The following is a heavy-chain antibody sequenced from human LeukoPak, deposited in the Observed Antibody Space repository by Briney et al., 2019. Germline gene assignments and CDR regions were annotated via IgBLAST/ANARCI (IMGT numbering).Heavy chain of an antibody. J-gene: IGHJ4*02. Sequence: GGSLRLSCAASGFTFSDYYMSWIRQTPGKGLEWVSYMSSSGSTIYYADSVKGRFTISRDNAKNSLYLQMNSLRAEDTAVYYCARVTLYSSSWYYFDYWGQGTLVTVSS. CDR3: ARVTLYSSSWYYFDY. CDR1: GFTFSDYY. V-gene: IGHV3-11*01. CDR2: MSSSGSTI. D-gene: IGHD6-13*01.